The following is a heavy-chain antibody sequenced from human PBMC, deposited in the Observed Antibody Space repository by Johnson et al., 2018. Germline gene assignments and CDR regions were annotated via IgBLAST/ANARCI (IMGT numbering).Heavy chain of an antibody. CDR3: ASPRGYSSGYYRDI. D-gene: IGHD3-22*01. Sequence: VQLVQSGAEVQTPGESLKISCKGSGYSFTSYWTAWVRQMPGKGLGWMGIIYPGDSDTKYSPSFQGQVTISSDKSFNTAYLQWSSLKASDTAMYYCASPRGYSSGYYRDIWGQGTMVTVSS. J-gene: IGHJ3*02. V-gene: IGHV5-51*01. CDR1: GYSFTSYW. CDR2: IYPGDSDT.